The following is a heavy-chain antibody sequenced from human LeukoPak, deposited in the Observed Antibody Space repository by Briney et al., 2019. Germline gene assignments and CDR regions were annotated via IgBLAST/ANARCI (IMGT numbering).Heavy chain of an antibody. CDR3: ARSHDILTGYYVYYMDV. J-gene: IGHJ6*03. V-gene: IGHV4-39*07. CDR1: GGSISSSSYY. CDR2: IYYSGST. Sequence: PSETLSLTCTVSGGSISSSSYYWGWIRQPPGKGLEWIGSIYYSGSTYYNPSLKSRVTISVDTSKNQFSLKLSSVTAADTAVYYCARSHDILTGYYVYYMDVWGKGTTVTISS. D-gene: IGHD3-9*01.